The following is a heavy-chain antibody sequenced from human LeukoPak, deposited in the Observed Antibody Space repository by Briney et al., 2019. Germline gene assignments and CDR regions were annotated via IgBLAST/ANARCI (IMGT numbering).Heavy chain of an antibody. CDR2: IYYSGNT. D-gene: IGHD6-13*01. CDR3: ARGYSSSWSFDY. J-gene: IGHJ4*02. V-gene: IGHV4-39*01. CDR1: GGSISSSSYY. Sequence: SETLSLTCTVSGGSISSSSYYWGWIRQPPGKGLEWIGNIYYSGNTYYNPSLKSRVTISLDTSKSQFSLKLSSVTAADTAVYYCARGYSSSWSFDYWGQGTLVTVSS.